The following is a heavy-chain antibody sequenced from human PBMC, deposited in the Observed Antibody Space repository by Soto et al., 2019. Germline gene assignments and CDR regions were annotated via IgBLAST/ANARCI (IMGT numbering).Heavy chain of an antibody. CDR2: IYYSGST. D-gene: IGHD6-19*01. V-gene: IGHV4-59*01. J-gene: IGHJ6*02. CDR1: GGSISSYY. Sequence: SETLSLTCIVSGGSISSYYWSWIRQPPGKGLEWIGYIYYSGSTNYNPSLKSRVTISVDTSKNQFSLKLSSVTAADTAVYYCARSRIAVAGTRATIKYYYYGMDVWGQGTTVTVS. CDR3: ARSRIAVAGTRATIKYYYYGMDV.